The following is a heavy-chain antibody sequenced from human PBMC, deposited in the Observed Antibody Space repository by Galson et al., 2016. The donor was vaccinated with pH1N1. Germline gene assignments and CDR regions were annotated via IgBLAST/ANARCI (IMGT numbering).Heavy chain of an antibody. Sequence: SVKVSCKASGGTFSSYAISWVRQAPGQGLEWMGRIIPIFGTSNYAQKFQGRVTITADESTSTAYMELSSLRSEDTAVYYCARGGYGDYTDCMDVWGQGTTVTVSS. CDR1: GGTFSSYA. V-gene: IGHV1-69*13. D-gene: IGHD4-17*01. CDR2: IIPIFGTS. J-gene: IGHJ6*02. CDR3: ARGGYGDYTDCMDV.